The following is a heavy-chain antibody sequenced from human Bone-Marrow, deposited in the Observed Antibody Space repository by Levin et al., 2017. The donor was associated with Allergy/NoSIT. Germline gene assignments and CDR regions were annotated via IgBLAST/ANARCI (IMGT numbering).Heavy chain of an antibody. D-gene: IGHD2-2*01. V-gene: IGHV4-39*01. Sequence: PSETLSLSCTVSGDSFSGNNFYWGWIRQSPERGLEWVASVYYSGTTHYNPSLKSRVTMSVDASKRQFSLNLRSVTAADSAVYYCAKHRRTMRVDSWGQGTLVIVSS. CDR1: GDSFSGNNFY. CDR3: AKHRRTMRVDS. J-gene: IGHJ4*02. CDR2: VYYSGTT.